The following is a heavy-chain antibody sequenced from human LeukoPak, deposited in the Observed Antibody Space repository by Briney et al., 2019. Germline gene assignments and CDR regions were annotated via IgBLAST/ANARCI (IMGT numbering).Heavy chain of an antibody. J-gene: IGHJ4*02. D-gene: IGHD4/OR15-4a*01. V-gene: IGHV3-23*01. CDR3: AKRGAYYFDF. Sequence: GGSLRLSCAASGFTFSNAYISWVRQAPGKGLEWVSFITGSGGGTFYADAVKGRFTISRDNSKNTLYLQMNSLRAEDTAVYYCAKRGAYYFDFWGQGTLVTVCS. CDR1: GFTFSNAY. CDR2: ITGSGGGT.